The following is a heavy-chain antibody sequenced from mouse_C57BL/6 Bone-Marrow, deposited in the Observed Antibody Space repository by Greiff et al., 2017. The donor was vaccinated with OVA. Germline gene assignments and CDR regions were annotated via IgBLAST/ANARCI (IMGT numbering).Heavy chain of an antibody. Sequence: EVNVVESGGGLVQPGGSLSLSCAASGFTFTDYYMSWVRQPPGKALEWLGFIRNKANGYTTEYSASVKGRFTISRDNSQSILYLQMNALRAEDSATYYCARSGGYAMDYWGQGTSVTVSS. V-gene: IGHV7-3*01. CDR3: ARSGGYAMDY. CDR1: GFTFTDYY. CDR2: IRNKANGYTT. J-gene: IGHJ4*01.